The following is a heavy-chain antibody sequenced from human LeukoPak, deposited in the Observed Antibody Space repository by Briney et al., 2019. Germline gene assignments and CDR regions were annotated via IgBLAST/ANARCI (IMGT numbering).Heavy chain of an antibody. CDR2: IYYSGST. D-gene: IGHD3-3*01. V-gene: IGHV4-30-4*01. CDR1: GGSISSGDYY. Sequence: SETLSLTYTVSGGSISSGDYYWSWIRQPPGKGLEWIGYIYYSGSTYYNPSLKSRVTISVDTSKNQFSLKLSSVTAADTAVYYCARVYDFWSGHNWFDPWGQGTLVTVSS. J-gene: IGHJ5*02. CDR3: ARVYDFWSGHNWFDP.